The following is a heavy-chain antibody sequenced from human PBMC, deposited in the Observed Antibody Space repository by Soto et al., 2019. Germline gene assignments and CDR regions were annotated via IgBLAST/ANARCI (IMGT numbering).Heavy chain of an antibody. D-gene: IGHD6-6*01. CDR2: IYYSGST. J-gene: IGHJ6*03. CDR3: ARDSGHSSSSDYYYYMDV. Sequence: SETLSLTCTVSGGSISSYYWSWIRQPPGKGLEWIGYIYYSGSTNYNPSLKSRVTISVDTSKNQFSLKLSSVTAADTAVYYCARDSGHSSSSDYYYYMDVWGKGTTVTVSS. V-gene: IGHV4-59*01. CDR1: GGSISSYY.